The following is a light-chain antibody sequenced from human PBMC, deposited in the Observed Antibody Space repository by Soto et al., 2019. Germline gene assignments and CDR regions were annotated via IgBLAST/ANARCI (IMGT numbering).Light chain of an antibody. CDR3: QQYKNRPPCT. CDR2: GAS. CDR1: QSVGSN. J-gene: IGKJ1*01. V-gene: IGKV3-15*01. Sequence: EIVMTQSPATLSVSPGERATLSCRASQSVGSNLAWYQQKPGQAPRLLMYGASTRATGVPARFSGSGSGAELTLTISSLQSEDFAFYYCQQYKNRPPCTFGQGTKGEI.